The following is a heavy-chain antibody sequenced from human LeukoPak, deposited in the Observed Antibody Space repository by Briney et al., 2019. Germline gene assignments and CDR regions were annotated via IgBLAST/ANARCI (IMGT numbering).Heavy chain of an antibody. CDR3: ATRVRDDYGDYGSHWFDP. Sequence: GASVKVSCKASGRTFSSYAISWVRQAPGQGLEWMGGIIPIFGTANYAQKFQGRVTITADESTSTAYMELSSLRSEDTAVYYCATRVRDDYGDYGSHWFDPWGQGTLVTVSS. CDR1: GRTFSSYA. V-gene: IGHV1-69*13. J-gene: IGHJ5*02. D-gene: IGHD4-17*01. CDR2: IIPIFGTA.